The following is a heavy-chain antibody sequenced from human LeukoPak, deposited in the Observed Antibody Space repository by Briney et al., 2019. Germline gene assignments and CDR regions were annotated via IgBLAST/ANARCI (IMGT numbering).Heavy chain of an antibody. J-gene: IGHJ6*03. CDR2: IHSDGNT. CDR1: GFSVSTYY. Sequence: EGSLRLSCAASGFSVSTYYMDWVRQAPGKGLELVSVIHSDGNTQYADSVKGRVTISRDESKNSLYLQMNSLKAEDTAVYYCARATSRCNYGVCRSDYYYYMDVWGKGTTVTVSS. CDR3: ARATSRCNYGVCRSDYYYYMDV. V-gene: IGHV3-66*02. D-gene: IGHD2-8*01.